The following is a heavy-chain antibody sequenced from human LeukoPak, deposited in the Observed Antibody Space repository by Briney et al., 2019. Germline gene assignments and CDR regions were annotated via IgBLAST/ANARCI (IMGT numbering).Heavy chain of an antibody. CDR3: TTGPTIFGVVITDYFDY. CDR1: GFTFSDYY. V-gene: IGHV3-15*01. CDR2: IKSKTDGGTT. J-gene: IGHJ4*02. D-gene: IGHD3-3*01. Sequence: GGSLRLSCAASGFTFSDYYMSWIRQVPGKGLEWVGRIKSKTDGGTTDYAAPVKGRFTISRDDSKNTLYLQMNSLKTEDTAVYYCTTGPTIFGVVITDYFDYWGQGTLVTVSS.